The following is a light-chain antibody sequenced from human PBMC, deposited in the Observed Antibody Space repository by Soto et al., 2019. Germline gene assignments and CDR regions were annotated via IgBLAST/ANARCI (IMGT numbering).Light chain of an antibody. J-gene: IGLJ1*01. Sequence: QSALTQPASVSGSPGQSITISCTGTSSDVGGYAYVSWYQQHPGKAPKLMIYEVRNRPSGVSNRFSGSKSGNTASLTISGLQAEDEAEYYCQSYDSSLSSRGVFGTGTKVTVL. CDR2: EVR. CDR3: QSYDSSLSSRGV. V-gene: IGLV2-14*01. CDR1: SSDVGGYAY.